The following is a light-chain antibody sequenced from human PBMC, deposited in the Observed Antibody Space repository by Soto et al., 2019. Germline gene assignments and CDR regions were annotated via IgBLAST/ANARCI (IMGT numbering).Light chain of an antibody. V-gene: IGKV1-5*03. J-gene: IGKJ2*01. Sequence: DIQMTQSPSTLSASVGDRVTITCRASQSISSWLAWYQQKPGKAPKLLIYKASSLESGVPSRFSGSESGTEFTLTISSLQPDDFATYYCQQYNGYQYTFGQGTKLQIK. CDR2: KAS. CDR3: QQYNGYQYT. CDR1: QSISSW.